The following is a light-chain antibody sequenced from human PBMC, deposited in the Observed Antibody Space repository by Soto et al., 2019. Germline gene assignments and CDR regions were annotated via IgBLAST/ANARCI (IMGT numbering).Light chain of an antibody. Sequence: QLVLTQPPSVSGAPGQRVTISCTGSSSNIGAGYDVHWYQQLPGAAPKLLIYGKNNRPSGVPDRFSGSKSGTSASLAITGLQAGDEADYYCQSYDSSLSGSVFGGGTKVTVL. J-gene: IGLJ2*01. CDR2: GKN. V-gene: IGLV1-40*01. CDR3: QSYDSSLSGSV. CDR1: SSNIGAGYD.